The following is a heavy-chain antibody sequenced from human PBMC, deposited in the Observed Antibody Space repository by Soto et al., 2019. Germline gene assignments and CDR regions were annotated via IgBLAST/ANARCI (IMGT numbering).Heavy chain of an antibody. CDR2: INHSGST. D-gene: IGHD3-3*01. CDR3: ARGPRITIFGVVTVGMDV. J-gene: IGHJ6*04. Sequence: SETLSLTCAVYGGSFSGYYWSWIRQPPGKGLEWIGEINHSGSTNYNPSLKSRVTISVDTSKNQFSLKLSSVTAADTAVYYCARGPRITIFGVVTVGMDVWGKGTTVTVSS. CDR1: GGSFSGYY. V-gene: IGHV4-34*01.